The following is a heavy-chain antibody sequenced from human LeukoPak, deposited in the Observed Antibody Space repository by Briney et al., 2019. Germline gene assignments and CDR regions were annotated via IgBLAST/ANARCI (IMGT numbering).Heavy chain of an antibody. CDR2: ITGPGGNT. J-gene: IGHJ3*02. V-gene: IGHV3-23*01. Sequence: GGSLRLSCAASGFTFSSYAMSWVRQAPGKGLEWVSVITGPGGNTYYTDSVKGRFTVPRDNSKNTLYLQMNSLGVEDTAVYYCAKNRPRTDYYDSSGFNDAFDIWGQGSMVTVSS. D-gene: IGHD3-22*01. CDR1: GFTFSSYA. CDR3: AKNRPRTDYYDSSGFNDAFDI.